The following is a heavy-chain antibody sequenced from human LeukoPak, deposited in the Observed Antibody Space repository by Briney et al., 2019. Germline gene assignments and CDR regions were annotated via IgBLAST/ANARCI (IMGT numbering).Heavy chain of an antibody. Sequence: PSETLSLTCTVSGGSISSSSYYWGWIRQPPGKGLEWIGSIYYSGSTYYNPSLKSRVTISVDTSKNQFSLKLSSVTAADTAVYYCARVPSDAYFDTIPFDYWGQGTLVTVSS. CDR2: IYYSGST. J-gene: IGHJ4*02. CDR1: GGSISSSSYY. D-gene: IGHD3-9*01. CDR3: ARVPSDAYFDTIPFDY. V-gene: IGHV4-39*07.